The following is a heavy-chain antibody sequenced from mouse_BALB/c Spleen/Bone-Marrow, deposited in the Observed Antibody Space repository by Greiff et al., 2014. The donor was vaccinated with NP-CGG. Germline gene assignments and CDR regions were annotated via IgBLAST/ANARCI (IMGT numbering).Heavy chain of an antibody. V-gene: IGHV3-2*02. CDR1: GYSITSDYA. Sequence: EVKLMESGPGLVKPSQSLSLTCTVTGYSITSDYAWNWIRQFPGNKLEWMGYISYSGDTNFNPSLRSRISITRDTSKNQIFLQLNSVTTEDTATYYCASTMLPRFYWNFDVWGAGTTVTVSS. J-gene: IGHJ1*01. CDR3: ASTMLPRFYWNFDV. CDR2: ISYSGDT. D-gene: IGHD2-1*01.